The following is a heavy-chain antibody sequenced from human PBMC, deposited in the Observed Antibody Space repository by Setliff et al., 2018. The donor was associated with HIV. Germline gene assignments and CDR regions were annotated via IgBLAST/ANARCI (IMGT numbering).Heavy chain of an antibody. D-gene: IGHD6-13*01. CDR3: ARDEGRATGSWWDQSASWYLDY. V-gene: IGHV4-4*07. CDR1: GGSISSYY. J-gene: IGHJ4*01. CDR2: ISAAGTI. Sequence: LTCTVSGGSISSYYWSWVRQPAGKRLEFIGRISAAGTINYNPSLRSRVTLSVDTSENQFSLTVNSVTAADTAMYFCARDEGRATGSWWDQSASWYLDYWGHGILVTVSS.